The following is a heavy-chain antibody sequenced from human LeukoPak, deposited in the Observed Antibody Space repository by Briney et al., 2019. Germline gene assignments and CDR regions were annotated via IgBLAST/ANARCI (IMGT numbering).Heavy chain of an antibody. J-gene: IGHJ5*02. CDR2: ISGSGGST. CDR1: GFTFSSYA. V-gene: IGHV3-23*01. D-gene: IGHD4-11*01. CDR3: AKDQQSISYSP. Sequence: GGSLRLSCAASGFTFSSYAMSWVRQAPGKGLEWVSAISGSGGSTYYAGSVKGRFTISRDNSKSTLYLQMNSLRAEDTAIYYCAKDQQSISYSPWGQGTLVTVSS.